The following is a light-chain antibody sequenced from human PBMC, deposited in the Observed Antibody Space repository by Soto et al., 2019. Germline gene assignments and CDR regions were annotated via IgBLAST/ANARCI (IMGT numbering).Light chain of an antibody. CDR2: KAS. V-gene: IGKV1-5*03. Sequence: DIQMPPSPSTLSSSVVYIVTITCLSSQTIDSWLAWYQKRPGKPPNLLIYKASTLASGVPSRFSGSGSGAEYTLTVSSLKPEDFANYFCQHRYSNFPITCGQGTQREIK. CDR1: QTIDSW. CDR3: QHRYSNFPIT. J-gene: IGKJ5*01.